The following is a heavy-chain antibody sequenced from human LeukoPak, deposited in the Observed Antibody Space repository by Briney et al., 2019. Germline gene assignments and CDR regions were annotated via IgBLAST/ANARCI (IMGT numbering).Heavy chain of an antibody. CDR1: GFTFSSYG. J-gene: IGHJ4*02. CDR3: ARDGSSGWYWVDY. V-gene: IGHV3-30*03. D-gene: IGHD6-19*01. CDR2: ISYDGSNK. Sequence: GGSLRLSCAASGFTFSSYGMYWVRQAPGKGLEWVAVISYDGSNKYYADSVKGRFTISRDNSKNTLYLQMNSLRAEDTAVYYCARDGSSGWYWVDYWGQGTLVTVSS.